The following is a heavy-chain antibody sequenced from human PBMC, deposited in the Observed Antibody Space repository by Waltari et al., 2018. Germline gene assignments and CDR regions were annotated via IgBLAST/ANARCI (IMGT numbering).Heavy chain of an antibody. CDR3: ARGLGYCSSTSCYGYSSSWPYFDY. Sequence: QVQLQESGPGLVKPSETLSLTCTVSGGSISSYYWSWIRQPAGKGLEWIGLIYTSGSTNYNPARKSLVTMSVDTSKNQFSLKLSSVTAADTAVYYCARGLGYCSSTSCYGYSSSWPYFDYWGQGTLVTVSS. CDR1: GGSISSYY. V-gene: IGHV4-4*07. CDR2: IYTSGST. D-gene: IGHD2-2*03. J-gene: IGHJ4*02.